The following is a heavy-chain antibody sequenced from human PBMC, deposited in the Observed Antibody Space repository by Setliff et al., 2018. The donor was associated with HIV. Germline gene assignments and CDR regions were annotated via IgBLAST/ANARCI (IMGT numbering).Heavy chain of an antibody. J-gene: IGHJ4*02. CDR1: EFTFSSYA. CDR2: ISGSGGTK. Sequence: PGGSLRLSCVASEFTFSSYAMNWVRQAPGKGLEWVSTISGSGGTKYYADSVKGRFTISRDNSKNTLYLQMNRLRAEDTALYYCVRGPQFRPHWGQGTLVTVSS. V-gene: IGHV3-23*01. CDR3: VRGPQFRPH.